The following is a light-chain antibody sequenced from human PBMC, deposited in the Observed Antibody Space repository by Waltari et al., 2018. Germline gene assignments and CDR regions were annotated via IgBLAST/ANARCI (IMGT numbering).Light chain of an antibody. J-gene: IGLJ2*01. CDR1: SGVFVANHR. Sequence: VLPKPSSLFAPPGASASLTCTLRSGVFVANHRTSCYQQKPGRPPLYLLRYKSDSDKQQGSGVPSRFSGSKDYSTNAGILLISGLQSEDEADYYCMIWRSGASEFGGGTKLTVL. CDR3: MIWRSGASE. V-gene: IGLV5-45*03. CDR2: YKSDSDK.